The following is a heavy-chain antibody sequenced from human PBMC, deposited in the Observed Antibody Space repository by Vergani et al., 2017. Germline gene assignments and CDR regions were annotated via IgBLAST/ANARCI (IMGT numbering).Heavy chain of an antibody. V-gene: IGHV3-30*03. CDR2: ISYDGSNK. J-gene: IGHJ4*02. Sequence: QVQLVESGGGVVQPGRSLRLSCAASGFTFSSYGMHWVRQAPGKGLEWVAVISYDGSNKYYADSVKGRFTISRDNSKNTLYLQMNSLRDEDTAVYYCARATTYYDILTDDYWGQGTLVTVSS. D-gene: IGHD3-9*01. CDR3: ARATTYYDILTDDY. CDR1: GFTFSSYG.